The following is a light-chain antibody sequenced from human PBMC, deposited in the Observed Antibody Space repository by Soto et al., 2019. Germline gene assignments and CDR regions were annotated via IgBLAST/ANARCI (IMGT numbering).Light chain of an antibody. CDR2: GAS. Sequence: EIVLTQSPGTLSLSPGERATLSCRASQSVSGNYLSWYQQKPGQAPRLLISGASSRATGIPDRFSGSGSAADFILTISRLEPEDVAVYYCQQYGGSPLVTFGGGTKVEIK. CDR1: QSVSGNY. CDR3: QQYGGSPLVT. J-gene: IGKJ4*01. V-gene: IGKV3-20*01.